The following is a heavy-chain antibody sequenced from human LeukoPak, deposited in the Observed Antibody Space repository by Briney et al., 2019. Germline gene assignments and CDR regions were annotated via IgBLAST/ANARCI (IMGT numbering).Heavy chain of an antibody. D-gene: IGHD2-2*01. CDR2: ISGSGGST. V-gene: IGHV3-23*01. J-gene: IGHJ3*02. CDR1: GFTFSSYA. Sequence: GGSLRLSCAASGFTFSSYAMSWVRQAPGKGLEWVSAISGSGGSTYYADSVKGGFTISRDNSKNTLYLQKNSVRADDTAVYYCAKMYQASDAFDIWGQGTMVTVSS. CDR3: AKMYQASDAFDI.